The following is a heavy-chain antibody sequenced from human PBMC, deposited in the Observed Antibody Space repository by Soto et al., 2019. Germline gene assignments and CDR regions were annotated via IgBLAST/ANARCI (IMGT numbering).Heavy chain of an antibody. D-gene: IGHD2-21*02. CDR2: VFWNDDK. CDR1: GFSFSNSGVA. CDR3: AHMTNCGRDCSFDS. V-gene: IGHV2-5*01. J-gene: IGHJ4*02. Sequence: QITLKESGPTLVRPTQTLTLTCTFSGFSFSNSGVAVAWIRQPPGKALEWLALVFWNDDKRYSPSLSDRLTITKDTSKDQLVLRMTNMDPLDTATYYCAHMTNCGRDCSFDSWGQGTLVSVSS.